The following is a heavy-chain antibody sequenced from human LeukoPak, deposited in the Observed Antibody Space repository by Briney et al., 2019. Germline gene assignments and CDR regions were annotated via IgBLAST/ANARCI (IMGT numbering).Heavy chain of an antibody. V-gene: IGHV1-46*01. CDR2: INPSGGSP. CDR3: ARAQGSYYHYYMDV. Sequence: GASVKVSCKASGYTFTSYHLLWVRQATGQGLEWMGIINPSGGSPNYAQKFQGRVTMTRDMSTSTDNMELSSLRSEDTAVYYCARAQGSYYHYYMDVWGKGTTVTVSS. J-gene: IGHJ6*03. D-gene: IGHD1-26*01. CDR1: GYTFTSYH.